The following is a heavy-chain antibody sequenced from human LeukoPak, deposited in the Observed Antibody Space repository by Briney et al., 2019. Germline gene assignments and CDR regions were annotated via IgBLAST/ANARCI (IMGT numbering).Heavy chain of an antibody. Sequence: SETLSLTCTVSGDSISDYYWSWIRQPPGKGLEWIGYIHYSGSTNYSPSLKGRVAISVDTSKRQFSLNLTSVTAADTAVYYCARDLGYYGPRYGMDVWGQGTTVTVSS. V-gene: IGHV4-59*01. CDR3: ARDLGYYGPRYGMDV. D-gene: IGHD3-10*01. CDR1: GDSISDYY. J-gene: IGHJ6*02. CDR2: IHYSGST.